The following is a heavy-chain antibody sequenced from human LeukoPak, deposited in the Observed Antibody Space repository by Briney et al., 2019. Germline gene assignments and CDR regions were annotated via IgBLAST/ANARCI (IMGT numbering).Heavy chain of an antibody. CDR1: GFTFTAYL. Sequence: GGSLRLSCAASGFTFTAYLIHWVRQAPGKGLEWVAVMSSDGNAMFYADSVKGRFTISRDDSKNTLYLQMNSLRAEDTAVYYCVRGSEYYFDHSASFDYWGQGTLVTVSS. CDR3: VRGSEYYFDHSASFDY. CDR2: MSSDGNAM. V-gene: IGHV3-30-3*01. D-gene: IGHD3-22*01. J-gene: IGHJ4*02.